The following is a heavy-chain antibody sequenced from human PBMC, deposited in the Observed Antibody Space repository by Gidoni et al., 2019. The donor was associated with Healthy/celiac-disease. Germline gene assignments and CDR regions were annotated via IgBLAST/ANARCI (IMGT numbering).Heavy chain of an antibody. V-gene: IGHV3-9*01. CDR2: ISWNSGSI. CDR1: GFTFDDYA. Sequence: EVQLVESGGGLVHPGRSLRLSCAASGFTFDDYAMHWVRQAPGKGLEWVSGISWNSGSIGYADSVKGRFTISRDNAKNSLYLQMNSLRAEDTALYYCAKDGDYWGQGTLVTVSS. J-gene: IGHJ4*02. CDR3: AKDGDY.